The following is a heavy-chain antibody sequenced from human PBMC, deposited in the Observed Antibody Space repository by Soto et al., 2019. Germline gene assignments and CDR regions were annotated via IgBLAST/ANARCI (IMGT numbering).Heavy chain of an antibody. J-gene: IGHJ4*02. D-gene: IGHD3-10*01. CDR1: GFTFSSYA. Sequence: EVQLSGSGGGLVQPGGSLRLSCAASGFTFSSYAMSWVRQAPGKGLEWVSGISGSSTSTYYADSVKGRFTISRDNSKNTLYLPMNSLSAEDTPVYYCAKDPSSGFAMENYFDYWGQGTLVTVSS. CDR2: ISGSSTST. CDR3: AKDPSSGFAMENYFDY. V-gene: IGHV3-23*01.